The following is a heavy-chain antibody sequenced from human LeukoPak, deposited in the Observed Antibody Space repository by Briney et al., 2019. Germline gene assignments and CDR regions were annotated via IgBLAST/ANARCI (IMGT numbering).Heavy chain of an antibody. Sequence: ASVKVSCKASGYTFTSYYMHWVRQAPGQGLEWMGIINPSGGSTSYAQKFQGRVTMTRDTPTSTVYMELSSLRSEDTAVYYCARARDTAMVGNALAFDYWGQGTLVTVSS. V-gene: IGHV1-46*01. J-gene: IGHJ4*02. CDR3: ARARDTAMVGNALAFDY. CDR1: GYTFTSYY. D-gene: IGHD5-18*01. CDR2: INPSGGST.